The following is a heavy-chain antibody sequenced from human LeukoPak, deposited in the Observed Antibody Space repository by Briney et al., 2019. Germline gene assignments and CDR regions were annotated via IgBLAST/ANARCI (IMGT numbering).Heavy chain of an antibody. CDR3: ARDSGDGYNWPGHFDY. CDR2: ISYDGGNK. D-gene: IGHD5-24*01. CDR1: GFTFSSYA. Sequence: GGSLRLSCAASGFTFSSYAMHWVRQAPGKGLEWVAVISYDGGNKYYADSVKGRFTISRDNSKNTLYLQMNSLRAEDTAVYYCARDSGDGYNWPGHFDYWGQGTLVTVSS. V-gene: IGHV3-30-3*01. J-gene: IGHJ4*02.